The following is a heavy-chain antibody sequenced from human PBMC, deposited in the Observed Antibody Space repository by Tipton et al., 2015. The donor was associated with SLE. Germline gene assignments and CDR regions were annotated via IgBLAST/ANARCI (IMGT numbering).Heavy chain of an antibody. CDR2: IWYDGSNK. J-gene: IGHJ6*03. V-gene: IGHV3-33*08. CDR3: ARSLVWSGYFGFMDV. Sequence: SLRLSCAASGFTFSSYGMHWVRQAPGKGLEWVAVIWYDGSNKYYADSVKGRFTISRDNSKNTLYLQMNSLKAEDTAVYYCARSLVWSGYFGFMDVWGKGTTVTVSS. D-gene: IGHD3-3*01. CDR1: GFTFSSYG.